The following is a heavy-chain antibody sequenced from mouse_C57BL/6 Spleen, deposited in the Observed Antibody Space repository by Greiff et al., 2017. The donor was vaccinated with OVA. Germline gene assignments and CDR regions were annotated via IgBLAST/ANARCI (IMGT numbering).Heavy chain of an antibody. Sequence: QVQLQQPGAELVRPGSSVKLSCKASGYTFTSYWMHWVKQRPIQGLEWIGNIDPSDSETHYNQKFKDKATLTVDKSSSTAYMQLSSLTSEDSAVYYCARDDYAYAMDYWGQGTSVTVSS. V-gene: IGHV1-52*01. CDR2: IDPSDSET. J-gene: IGHJ4*01. CDR3: ARDDYAYAMDY. D-gene: IGHD2-4*01. CDR1: GYTFTSYW.